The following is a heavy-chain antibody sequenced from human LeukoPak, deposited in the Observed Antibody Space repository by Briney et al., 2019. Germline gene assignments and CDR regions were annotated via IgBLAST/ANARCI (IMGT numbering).Heavy chain of an antibody. D-gene: IGHD3-10*01. CDR1: GFTFSSYA. Sequence: GGSLRLSRAASGFTFSSYAMSWVRQTPGKGLEWVSTISGSGGSTFYADSVKGRFTISRDNPKNTVDLQMNSLRAEDTAVYYCVKVSSNYYGSGSYQTLDYWGQGTLVTVSS. CDR2: ISGSGGST. CDR3: VKVSSNYYGSGSYQTLDY. V-gene: IGHV3-23*01. J-gene: IGHJ4*02.